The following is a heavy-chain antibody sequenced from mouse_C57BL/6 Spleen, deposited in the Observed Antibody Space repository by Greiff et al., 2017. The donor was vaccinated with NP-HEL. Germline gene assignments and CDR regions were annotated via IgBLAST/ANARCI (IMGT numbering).Heavy chain of an antibody. CDR3: ARMRGIYYGNSWFAY. CDR1: GYTFTSYW. V-gene: IGHV1-53*01. D-gene: IGHD2-1*01. CDR2: INPSNGGT. Sequence: QVQLQQPGTELVKPGASVKLSCKASGYTFTSYWMHWVKQRPGQGLEWIGNINPSNGGTNYNEKFKSKATLTVDKSSSTAYMQLSSLTSEDSAVYYCARMRGIYYGNSWFAYWGQGTLVTVSA. J-gene: IGHJ3*01.